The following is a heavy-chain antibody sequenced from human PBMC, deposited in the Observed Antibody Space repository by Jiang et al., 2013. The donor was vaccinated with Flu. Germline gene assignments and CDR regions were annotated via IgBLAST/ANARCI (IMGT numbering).Heavy chain of an antibody. D-gene: IGHD2-2*01. V-gene: IGHV6-1*01. Sequence: SQTLSLTCAISGDSVSSSTAAWNWIRQSPSRGLEWLGRTYYRSRWYNDYAVSVKSRITINPDTSKNQFSLQLNSVTPEDTAVYYCARGVVPTADSYYGVDVWGQGTTVTVSS. J-gene: IGHJ6*02. CDR1: GDSVSSSTAA. CDR2: TYYRSRWYN. CDR3: ARGVVPTADSYYGVDV.